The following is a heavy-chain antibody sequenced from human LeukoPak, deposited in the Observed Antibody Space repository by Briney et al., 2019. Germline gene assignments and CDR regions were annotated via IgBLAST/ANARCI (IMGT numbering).Heavy chain of an antibody. CDR1: GFTFSNYW. V-gene: IGHV3-7*01. CDR3: ASMKGSGTYSSFDF. CDR2: IKQDGSEK. D-gene: IGHD3-10*01. Sequence: SGGSLRLSCAASGFTFSNYWMSWVRQAPGKGLEWVANIKQDGSEKYYIDSVKGRFTTSRDNAKNSLYLQMDSLRVEEAAVYYCASMKGSGTYSSFDFWGQGTLVTVSS. J-gene: IGHJ4*02.